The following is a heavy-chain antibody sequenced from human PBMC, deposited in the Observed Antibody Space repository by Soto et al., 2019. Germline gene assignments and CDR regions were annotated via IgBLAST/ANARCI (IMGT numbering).Heavy chain of an antibody. J-gene: IGHJ3*02. CDR1: GFSFRSLA. Sequence: QQQLVESGGGVVQPGGSLRLSCAASGFSFRSLAMHWVRQAPGKGLEWVALISYDGSQTYYAESVKGRFTTSRDNSRYTVHLQMNSLIPEDSAVYYCGVNNDETVASAFDIWGQGTVVSVSS. CDR2: ISYDGSQT. D-gene: IGHD2-21*02. CDR3: GVNNDETVASAFDI. V-gene: IGHV3-30*03.